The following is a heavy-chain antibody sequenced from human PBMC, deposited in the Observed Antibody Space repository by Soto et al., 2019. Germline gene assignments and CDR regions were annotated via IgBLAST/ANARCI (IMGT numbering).Heavy chain of an antibody. V-gene: IGHV1-2*04. CDR2: INPNSGDT. Sequence: ASVKVSCKASGYTFTGYYMHWVRQAPGQGLEWMGWINPNSGDTNYAQKFQGWVTMTRDTSISTAYMELSRLRSDDTAVYYCARELTMVRGVIKYYYGMDVWGQGTTVTVSS. D-gene: IGHD3-10*01. CDR3: ARELTMVRGVIKYYYGMDV. CDR1: GYTFTGYY. J-gene: IGHJ6*02.